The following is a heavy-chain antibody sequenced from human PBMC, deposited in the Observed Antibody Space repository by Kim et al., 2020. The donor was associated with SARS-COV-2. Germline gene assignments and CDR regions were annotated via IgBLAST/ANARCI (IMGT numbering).Heavy chain of an antibody. Sequence: SVKVSCKASGCIFSSYAFSWVRQAPGQGLEWMGGINSKYGNAKYVQKFQGRVTITTDKSTSTAYMELSSLRSDDTAVYYCVRGGREVVIDGCFQDWG. D-gene: IGHD2-21*01. CDR1: GCIFSSYA. V-gene: IGHV1-69*05. J-gene: IGHJ1*01. CDR2: INSKYGNA. CDR3: VRGGREVVIDGCFQD.